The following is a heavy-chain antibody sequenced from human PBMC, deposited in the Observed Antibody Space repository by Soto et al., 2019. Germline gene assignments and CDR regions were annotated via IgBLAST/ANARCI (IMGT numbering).Heavy chain of an antibody. V-gene: IGHV3-23*01. J-gene: IGHJ6*02. CDR2: IGGSGTGGRT. Sequence: EVHLLESGGDLVQPGGSLRLSCTASGLTFSTYAMSWVRQAPGTGLEWVSAIGGSGTGGRTYYADSVKGRFTISRDNSKNTVYLQMNSLRADDTAVYYCAKSPGGLYVYNSDYYGMDVWGQGTTVTVSS. D-gene: IGHD3-16*01. CDR1: GLTFSTYA. CDR3: AKSPGGLYVYNSDYYGMDV.